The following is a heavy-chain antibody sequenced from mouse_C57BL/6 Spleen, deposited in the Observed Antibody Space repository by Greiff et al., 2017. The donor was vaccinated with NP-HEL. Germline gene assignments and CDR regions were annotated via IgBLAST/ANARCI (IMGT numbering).Heavy chain of an antibody. Sequence: VKLMESGPGLVQPSQSLSITCTVSGFSLTSYGVHWVRQSPGKGLEWLGVIWSGGSTDYNAAFISRLSISKVKSKSQVFLKRTSRQADDTAIYYCARIGGWADWGQGTLVTVSA. CDR2: IWSGGST. CDR3: ARIGGWAD. V-gene: IGHV2-2*01. J-gene: IGHJ3*01. CDR1: GFSLTSYG. D-gene: IGHD3-3*01.